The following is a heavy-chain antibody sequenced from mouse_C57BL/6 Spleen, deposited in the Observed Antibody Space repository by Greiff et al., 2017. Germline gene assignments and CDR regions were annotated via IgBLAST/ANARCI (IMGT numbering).Heavy chain of an antibody. D-gene: IGHD2-1*01. CDR3: ARSTMVTTLLDY. J-gene: IGHJ2*01. CDR1: GYTFTSYT. V-gene: IGHV1-4*01. CDR2: INPSSGYT. Sequence: QVQLKESGAELARPGASVKMSCKASGYTFTSYTMHWVKQRPGQGLEWIGYINPSSGYTKYNQKFKDKATLTADKSSSTAYMQLSSLTSEDSAVYYCARSTMVTTLLDYWGQGTTLTVAS.